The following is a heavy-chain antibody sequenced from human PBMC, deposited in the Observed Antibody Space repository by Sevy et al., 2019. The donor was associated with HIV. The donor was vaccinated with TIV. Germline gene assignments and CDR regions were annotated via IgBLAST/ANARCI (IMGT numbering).Heavy chain of an antibody. J-gene: IGHJ4*02. CDR1: GFTFSSYA. D-gene: IGHD6-13*01. Sequence: GGYLRLSCAASGFTFSSYAMSWVRQAPGKGLEWVSAISGSGGSTYYADSVKGRFTISRDNSKNTLYLQMNSLRAEDTAVYYCAKDSVDSSSWYLLGPIDYWGQGTLVTVSS. V-gene: IGHV3-23*01. CDR2: ISGSGGST. CDR3: AKDSVDSSSWYLLGPIDY.